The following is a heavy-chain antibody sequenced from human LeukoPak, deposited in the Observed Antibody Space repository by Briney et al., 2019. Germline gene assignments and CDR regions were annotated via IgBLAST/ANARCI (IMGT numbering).Heavy chain of an antibody. CDR1: GFTFSSRDW. Sequence: GGSLRLSCVASGFTFSSRDWMTWVRQAPGKGLEWVANIKQDGSEKNYVDSVKGRFTISRDNSKNTLYLQMNSLRAEDTAVYYCAKAPVTTCRGAYCYPFDYWGQGTLVTVSS. CDR2: IKQDGSEK. D-gene: IGHD2-21*01. V-gene: IGHV3-7*03. CDR3: AKAPVTTCRGAYCYPFDY. J-gene: IGHJ4*02.